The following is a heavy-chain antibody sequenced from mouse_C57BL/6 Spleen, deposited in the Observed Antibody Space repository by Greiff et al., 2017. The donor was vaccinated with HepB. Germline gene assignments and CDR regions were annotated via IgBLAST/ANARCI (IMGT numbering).Heavy chain of an antibody. CDR1: GFTFSSYA. D-gene: IGHD6-1*01. CDR2: ISDGGSYT. CDR3: ARGLSS. J-gene: IGHJ4*01. V-gene: IGHV5-4*03. Sequence: EVKLVESGGGLVKPGGSLKLSCAASGFTFSSYAMSWVRQTPEKRLEWVATISDGGSYTYYPDNVKGRFTISRDNAKNNLYLQMSHLKSEDTAMYYCARGLSSWGQGTSVTVSS.